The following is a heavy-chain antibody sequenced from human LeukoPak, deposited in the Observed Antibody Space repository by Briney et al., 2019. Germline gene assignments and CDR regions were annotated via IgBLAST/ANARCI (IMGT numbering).Heavy chain of an antibody. CDR2: ISWNSGSI. V-gene: IGHV3-9*01. Sequence: GRSLRLSCAASGFTFDDYAMHWVRQAPGKGLEWVSGISWNSGSIGYADSVKGRFTISRDNAKNSLYLQMNSLRAEDTALYYCAKDLAGNYYYYGMDVWGQGTTVTVSS. J-gene: IGHJ6*02. D-gene: IGHD6-13*01. CDR3: AKDLAGNYYYYGMDV. CDR1: GFTFDDYA.